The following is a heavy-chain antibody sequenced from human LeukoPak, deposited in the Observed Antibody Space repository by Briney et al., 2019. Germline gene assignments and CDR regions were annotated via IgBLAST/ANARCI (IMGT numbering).Heavy chain of an antibody. CDR3: ARDFVRGVDY. D-gene: IGHD3-10*01. J-gene: IGHJ4*02. V-gene: IGHV3-48*02. CDR2: SSSTSSTV. Sequence: GGSPRLSCAPSRFTFSSFSMNWVRQAPGKGLEWVSYSSSTSSTVYYADSVKERITISRDNAKKSLYLQMNSLRDEDTAMYYCARDFVRGVDYWGQGTLVTVSS. CDR1: RFTFSSFS.